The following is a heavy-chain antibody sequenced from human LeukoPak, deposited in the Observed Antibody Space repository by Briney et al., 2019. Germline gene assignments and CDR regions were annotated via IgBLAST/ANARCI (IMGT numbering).Heavy chain of an antibody. J-gene: IGHJ6*03. CDR2: MNPNSGNT. Sequence: GASVKVSCKASGYTFTSYDINWVRQATGQGLEWMGWMNPNSGNTGYAQKFQGRVTITRNTSISTAYMELSSLRSEDTAVYYCARGLKIRGYSYGYGYYYYLDVWGKGTTVTVSS. CDR1: GYTFTSYD. CDR3: ARGLKIRGYSYGYGYYYYLDV. D-gene: IGHD5-18*01. V-gene: IGHV1-8*03.